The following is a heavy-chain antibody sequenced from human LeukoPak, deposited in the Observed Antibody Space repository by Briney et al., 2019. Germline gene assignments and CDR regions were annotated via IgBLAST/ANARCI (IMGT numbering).Heavy chain of an antibody. CDR3: VRDPGSRSHDWHFDL. D-gene: IGHD1-26*01. Sequence: PGGSLRLSCAASGFTFSSNWIDWVRQAPGKGLVWVSRIHSDGTSYADSVKGRFTISRDNAKNTLYLQMTSLRVEDTAMYYCVRDPGSRSHDWHFDLWGRGTLVTVSS. CDR2: IHSDGT. J-gene: IGHJ2*01. CDR1: GFTFSSNW. V-gene: IGHV3-74*01.